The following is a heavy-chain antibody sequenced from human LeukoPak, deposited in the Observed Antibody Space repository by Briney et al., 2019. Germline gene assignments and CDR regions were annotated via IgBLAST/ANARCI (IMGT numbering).Heavy chain of an antibody. V-gene: IGHV4-39*07. CDR3: ATSLLRYFDWPPWAFDI. D-gene: IGHD3-9*01. CDR2: IYYSGST. CDR1: GGSISSSSYY. Sequence: SETLSLTCTVSGGSISSSSYYWGWIRQPPGKGLEWIGGIYYSGSTYYNPSLKSRVTISVDTSKNQFSLKLSSVTAADTAVYYCATSLLRYFDWPPWAFDIWGQGTMVTVSS. J-gene: IGHJ3*02.